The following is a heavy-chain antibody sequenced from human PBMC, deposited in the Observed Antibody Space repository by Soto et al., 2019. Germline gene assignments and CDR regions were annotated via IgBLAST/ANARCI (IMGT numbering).Heavy chain of an antibody. Sequence: AAVKVSCKVCGCTLTELSMHWVRQAPGKGLEWMGGFDPEEGETIYAQKFQGRVTMTEDTSTDTAYMELSSPRSEDTAVYYCATVGEIAAAGQNWFDPWGQGTLVTVSS. CDR2: FDPEEGET. J-gene: IGHJ5*02. D-gene: IGHD6-13*01. CDR1: GCTLTELS. V-gene: IGHV1-24*01. CDR3: ATVGEIAAAGQNWFDP.